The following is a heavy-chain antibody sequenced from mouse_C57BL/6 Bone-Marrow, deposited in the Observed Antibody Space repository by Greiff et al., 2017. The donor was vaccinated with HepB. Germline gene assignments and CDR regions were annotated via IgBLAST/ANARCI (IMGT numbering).Heavy chain of an antibody. CDR3: ARHGGWLPYYYAMDY. J-gene: IGHJ4*01. CDR1: GFTFSDYY. Sequence: EVMLVESGGGLVQPGGSLKLSCAASGFTFSDYYMYWVRQTPEKRLEWVAYISNGGGSTYYPDTVKGRFTISRDNAKNTLYLQMSRLKSEDTAMYYCARHGGWLPYYYAMDYWGQGTSVTVSS. CDR2: ISNGGGST. D-gene: IGHD2-3*01. V-gene: IGHV5-12*01.